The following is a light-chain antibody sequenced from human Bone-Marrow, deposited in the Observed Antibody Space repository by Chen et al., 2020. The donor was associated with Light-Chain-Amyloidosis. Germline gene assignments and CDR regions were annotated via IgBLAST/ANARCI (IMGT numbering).Light chain of an antibody. CDR3: QVWDRSSDRPV. V-gene: IGLV3-21*02. CDR2: DDS. CDR1: NIGSTS. J-gene: IGLJ3*02. Sequence: SYVLTQPSSLSAPPGQPATLACGENNIGSTSVHWYQQPPGQAPLLVVYDDSDRPSGIPERLSGSNSGKAATLTISGVEAEEEADYYCQVWDRSSDRPVFGGGTKLTVL.